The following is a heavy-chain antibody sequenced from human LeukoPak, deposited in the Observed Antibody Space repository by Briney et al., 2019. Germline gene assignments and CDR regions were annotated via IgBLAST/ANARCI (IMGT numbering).Heavy chain of an antibody. D-gene: IGHD1-26*01. Sequence: GASVKISFKASGYSFTNYYIHWVRQAPGQGLEWMGKINPSPGSTAYAETFQGRVTMTRDTSTSTVYMEPSSLRSEDTAVYHCARDLRVGATKDVFGGAFDVWGQGTMVTVSS. CDR2: INPSPGST. J-gene: IGHJ3*01. V-gene: IGHV1-46*01. CDR1: GYSFTNYY. CDR3: ARDLRVGATKDVFGGAFDV.